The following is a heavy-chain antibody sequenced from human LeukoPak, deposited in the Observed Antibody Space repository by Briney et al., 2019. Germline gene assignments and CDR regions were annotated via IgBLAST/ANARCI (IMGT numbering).Heavy chain of an antibody. CDR3: ARAVAGYYYYYMDV. CDR1: GGTFSRHA. Sequence: GASVKVSCKASGGTFSRHAISWVRQAPGQGLEWMGGIIPMFGTSNYAQKFQGRVTITRNTSISTAYMELSSLRSEDTAVYYCARAVAGYYYYYMDVWGKGTTVTVSS. D-gene: IGHD6-19*01. V-gene: IGHV1-69*05. CDR2: IIPMFGTS. J-gene: IGHJ6*03.